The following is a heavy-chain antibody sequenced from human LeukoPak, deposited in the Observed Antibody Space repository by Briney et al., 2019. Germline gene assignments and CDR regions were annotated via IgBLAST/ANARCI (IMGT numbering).Heavy chain of an antibody. V-gene: IGHV4-39*01. Sequence: KSSETLSLTCTVSGGSISSSSYYWGWIRQPPGQGLEWIGSIYYSGSTYYNPSLKSRVTISVDTSKNQFSLKLSSVTAADTAVYYCARQLGYCSSTSCYADKVDYWGQGTLVTVSS. CDR3: ARQLGYCSSTSCYADKVDY. CDR2: IYYSGST. D-gene: IGHD2-2*01. J-gene: IGHJ4*02. CDR1: GGSISSSSYY.